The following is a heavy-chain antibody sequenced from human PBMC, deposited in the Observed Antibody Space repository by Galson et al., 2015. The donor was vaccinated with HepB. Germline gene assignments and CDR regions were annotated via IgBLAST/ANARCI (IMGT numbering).Heavy chain of an antibody. D-gene: IGHD3-3*01. J-gene: IGHJ3*02. CDR1: GFTFNDHA. V-gene: IGHV3-9*01. Sequence: SLRLSCAASGFTFNDHAMRWVRQAPGKGLEWVSDISWNSGSKGYADSVKGRFTISRDNAKNSLFLQMNSLRAEDTALYYCAKDGTYYDFWCGCGDAFDIWGQGTMVTVSS. CDR2: ISWNSGSK. CDR3: AKDGTYYDFWCGCGDAFDI.